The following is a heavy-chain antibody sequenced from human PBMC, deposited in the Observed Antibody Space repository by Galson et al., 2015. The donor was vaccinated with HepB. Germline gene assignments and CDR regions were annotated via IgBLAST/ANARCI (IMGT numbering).Heavy chain of an antibody. D-gene: IGHD3-22*01. V-gene: IGHV1-2*02. CDR3: ARQAVGYDSSGDAFDI. J-gene: IGHJ3*02. CDR2: INPNSGGT. Sequence: SVKVSCKASGYTFTGYYMHWVRQAPGQGLEWMGWINPNSGGTNYAQKFQGRVTMTRDTSISTAYMELSRLRSDDTAVYYCARQAVGYDSSGDAFDIWGQGTMVTVSS. CDR1: GYTFTGYY.